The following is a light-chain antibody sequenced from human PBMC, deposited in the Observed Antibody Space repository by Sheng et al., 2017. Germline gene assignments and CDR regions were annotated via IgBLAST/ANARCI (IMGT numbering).Light chain of an antibody. J-gene: IGKJ2*01. Sequence: DIVMTQSPDSLAVSLGERATINCKSSQSVLYSSNNKNYLAWYQQKPGQPPKLLIYWASTRESGVPDRFSGSGSGTDFTLTISSLQAEDVAVYYCHQYYSSPYTFGQGTKAGD. CDR1: QSVLYSSNNKNY. CDR2: WAS. CDR3: HQYYSSPYT. V-gene: IGKV4-1*01.